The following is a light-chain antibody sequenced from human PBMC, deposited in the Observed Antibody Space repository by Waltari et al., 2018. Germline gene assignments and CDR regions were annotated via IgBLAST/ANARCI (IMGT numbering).Light chain of an antibody. Sequence: DIQMTQSPSSLSASVGGRVAITCRASQSIDTFLNWYQTRPGKAPKVLIYTASTLGSGVPSRFSGSGSGTNFTLIIDSLQPEDFATYYCQQSFTTPTFGQGTKLEIK. CDR3: QQSFTTPT. V-gene: IGKV1-39*01. CDR2: TAS. J-gene: IGKJ2*01. CDR1: QSIDTF.